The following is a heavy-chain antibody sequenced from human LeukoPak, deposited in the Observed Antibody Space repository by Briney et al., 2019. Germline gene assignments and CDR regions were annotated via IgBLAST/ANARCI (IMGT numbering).Heavy chain of an antibody. J-gene: IGHJ5*02. Sequence: ASVKVSCKASGYTFTSYGISWVRQAPGQGLEWMGWISAYNGNTNYAQKLQGRVTMTTDTSTSTAYMELRSLRSDDTAVYYCARLSGIAAAGTRWFDPWGQGTLVTVSS. CDR2: ISAYNGNT. CDR3: ARLSGIAAAGTRWFDP. V-gene: IGHV1-18*01. CDR1: GYTFTSYG. D-gene: IGHD6-13*01.